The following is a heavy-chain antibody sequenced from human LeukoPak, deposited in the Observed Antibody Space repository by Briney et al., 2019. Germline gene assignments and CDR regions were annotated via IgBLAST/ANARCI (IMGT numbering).Heavy chain of an antibody. V-gene: IGHV3-23*01. D-gene: IGHD6-19*01. Sequence: GGSLRLSCVASGFTFSRYVMRWVRQAPGKGVEWVSSIGGSGSSTYYGDSVKGRFTISRDNSKNTLYLRMSSLRAEDTAVYYCATALADFPDYWGQGTLVTVSS. J-gene: IGHJ4*02. CDR2: IGGSGSST. CDR1: GFTFSRYV. CDR3: ATALADFPDY.